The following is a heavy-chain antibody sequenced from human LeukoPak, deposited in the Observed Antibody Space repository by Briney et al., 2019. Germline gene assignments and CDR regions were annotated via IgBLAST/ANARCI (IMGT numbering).Heavy chain of an antibody. CDR2: INPSGGST. J-gene: IGHJ4*02. CDR1: GYTFTSYY. CDR3: ARGKIVVVPAAKGPFDY. D-gene: IGHD2-2*01. V-gene: IGHV1-46*03. Sequence: ASVKASCKASGYTFTSYYMHWVRHAPGQGLEWMGIINPSGGSTSYAQKFQGRVTMTRETSTGTVYMELSSLRSEDTAVYYCARGKIVVVPAAKGPFDYWGQGTLVTVSS.